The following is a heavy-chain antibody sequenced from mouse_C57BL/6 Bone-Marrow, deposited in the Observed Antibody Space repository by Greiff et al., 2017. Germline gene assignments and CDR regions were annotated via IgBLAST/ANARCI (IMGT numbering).Heavy chain of an antibody. Sequence: QVQLQQPGAELVKPGASVKLSCKASGYTFTSYWMHWVKQRPGRGLEWIGRIYPGDGDTNYNGKFKGKATLTADKSSSTAYMQLSSLTSEDSAVYFCARPGLLFFDYWGQGTTLTVSS. CDR2: IYPGDGDT. D-gene: IGHD2-10*01. V-gene: IGHV1-82*01. J-gene: IGHJ2*01. CDR1: GYTFTSYW. CDR3: ARPGLLFFDY.